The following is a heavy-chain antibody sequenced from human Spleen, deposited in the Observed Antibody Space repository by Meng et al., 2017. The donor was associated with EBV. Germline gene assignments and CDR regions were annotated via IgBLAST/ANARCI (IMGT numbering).Heavy chain of an antibody. D-gene: IGHD2-15*01. J-gene: IGHJ4*02. Sequence: VQLVESGGGLVQPGWSLRLSCTASGFTVRIRYMNWVRQAPGKGLEFVSVIYTDGTTYYAGSVKGRFTISRDNSKNALYLQMNSLRVEDTAVYYCAAIGWYYDYWGQGTLVTVSS. CDR1: GFTVRIRY. CDR3: AAIGWYYDY. CDR2: IYTDGTT. V-gene: IGHV3-53*01.